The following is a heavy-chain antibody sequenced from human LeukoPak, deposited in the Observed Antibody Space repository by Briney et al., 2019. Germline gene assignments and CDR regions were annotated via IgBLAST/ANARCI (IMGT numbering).Heavy chain of an antibody. J-gene: IGHJ4*02. Sequence: SETLSLTCTVSVGSISSYYWSWIRQPPWKGLEWIGYIYYSGSTNYNPSLKSRVTISVDTSKNQFSLKLSSVTAADTAVYYCARGVAAAGTRLLFDYWGQGTLVTVSS. CDR1: VGSISSYY. CDR3: ARGVAAAGTRLLFDY. D-gene: IGHD6-13*01. CDR2: IYYSGST. V-gene: IGHV4-59*01.